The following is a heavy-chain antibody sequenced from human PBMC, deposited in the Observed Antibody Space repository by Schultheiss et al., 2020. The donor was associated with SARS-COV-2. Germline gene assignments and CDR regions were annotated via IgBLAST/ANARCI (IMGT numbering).Heavy chain of an antibody. V-gene: IGHV4-59*04. Sequence: SETLSLTCTVSSASVTSYHWSWIRQPAGKGLEWIGSIYYSGSTYYNPSLKSRVTISVDTSSYHFSLKLSSVTAADTAVYYCARLGYNDNSPIFYYFYGLDVWGQGTTVTVSS. D-gene: IGHD3-22*01. CDR1: SASVTSYH. CDR3: ARLGYNDNSPIFYYFYGLDV. CDR2: IYYSGST. J-gene: IGHJ6*02.